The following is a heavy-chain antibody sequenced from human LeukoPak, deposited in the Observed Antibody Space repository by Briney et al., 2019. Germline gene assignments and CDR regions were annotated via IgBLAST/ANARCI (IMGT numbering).Heavy chain of an antibody. D-gene: IGHD2-15*01. CDR3: ARRGTSRYCSGGSCYPRYYGMDV. J-gene: IGHJ6*02. CDR2: INPSGGST. V-gene: IGHV1-46*01. Sequence: ASVKVSCKASGYTFTSYYMHWVRQAPGQGLEWMGIINPSGGSTSYAQKFQGRVTMTRDTSTSTVYMELSSLGSEDTAVYYCARRGTSRYCSGGSCYPRYYGMDVWGQGTTVTVSS. CDR1: GYTFTSYY.